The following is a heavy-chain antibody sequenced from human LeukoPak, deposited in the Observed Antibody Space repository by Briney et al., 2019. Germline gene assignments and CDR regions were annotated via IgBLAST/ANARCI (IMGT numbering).Heavy chain of an antibody. CDR2: FDPEDGET. CDR1: GYTLTELS. CDR3: ASSRGYSYGFDY. D-gene: IGHD5-18*01. Sequence: ASVKVSCKVSGYTLTELSMHWVRQAPGKGLEWMGGFDPEDGETIYAQKFRGRVTMTEDTSTDTAYMELSSLRSEDTAVYYCASSRGYSYGFDYWGQGTLVTVSS. V-gene: IGHV1-24*01. J-gene: IGHJ4*02.